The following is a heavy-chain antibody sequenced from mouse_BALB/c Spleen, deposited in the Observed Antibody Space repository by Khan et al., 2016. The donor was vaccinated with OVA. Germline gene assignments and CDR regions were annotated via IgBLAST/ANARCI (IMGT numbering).Heavy chain of an antibody. CDR2: VSTGGSYT. D-gene: IGHD1-1*01. Sequence: EVQLQESGGDLVKPGGSLKLSCAVSGFTFSTYGMSWVRQTPDKRLEWVATVSTGGSYTYYPDSVKGRFTISRDNAKNTLYLQMSGLKSEDTAMFYCTRLAYYYDGEGFAYWGQGTLVTVSA. V-gene: IGHV5-6*01. J-gene: IGHJ3*01. CDR3: TRLAYYYDGEGFAY. CDR1: GFTFSTYG.